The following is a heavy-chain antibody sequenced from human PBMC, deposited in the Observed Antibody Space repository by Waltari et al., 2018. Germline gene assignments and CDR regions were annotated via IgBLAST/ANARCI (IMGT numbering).Heavy chain of an antibody. J-gene: IGHJ4*02. V-gene: IGHV3-30*18. CDR1: GFPFSSYG. CDR2: IWYDGSNK. D-gene: IGHD3-22*01. CDR3: AKSDTMIEGYSDY. Sequence: QVQLVESGGGVVQPGRSLRLSCAASGFPFSSYGMHWVRQAPGKGLEWVAVIWYDGSNKYYADSVKGRFTISRDNSKNTLYLQMNSLRAEDTAMYYCAKSDTMIEGYSDYWGQGTLVTVSS.